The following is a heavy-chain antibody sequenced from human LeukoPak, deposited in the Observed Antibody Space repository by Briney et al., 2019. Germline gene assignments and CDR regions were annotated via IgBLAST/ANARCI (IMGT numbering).Heavy chain of an antibody. CDR3: ARAALPRRDGYNFYDY. J-gene: IGHJ4*02. D-gene: IGHD5-24*01. V-gene: IGHV3-64*01. Sequence: GGSLRPSCAPSGFTSSSYAMHWVRQAPGPGLEYFSAIGSNGGSTYYASAVKGRFTISRDNSKNTLYLQMGSLRAEDMAVYYCARAALPRRDGYNFYDYWGQGTLVTVSS. CDR1: GFTSSSYA. CDR2: IGSNGGST.